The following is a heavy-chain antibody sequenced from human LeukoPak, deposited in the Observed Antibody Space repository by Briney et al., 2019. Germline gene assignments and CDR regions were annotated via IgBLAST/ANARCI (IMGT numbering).Heavy chain of an antibody. J-gene: IGHJ4*02. D-gene: IGHD1-26*01. CDR3: AKDSVYSGSYQSCFDY. V-gene: IGHV3-30*18. CDR2: ISYDGSNK. Sequence: GGSLRLSCAASGFTFSSYGMHWVRQAPGKGLEWVAVISYDGSNKYYADSVKGRFTISRDNSKNTLYLQMNSLRAEDTAVYYCAKDSVYSGSYQSCFDYWGQGTLVTVSS. CDR1: GFTFSSYG.